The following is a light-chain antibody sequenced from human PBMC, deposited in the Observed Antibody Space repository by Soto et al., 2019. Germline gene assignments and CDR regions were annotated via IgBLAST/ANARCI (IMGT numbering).Light chain of an antibody. CDR2: VAS. V-gene: IGKV1-39*01. J-gene: IGKJ4*01. CDR1: QSIGSY. Sequence: DIQMTQSPSSLSASVGDRVTITCRASQSIGSYLSWYQQKPGKAPKLIINVASTLQIGVPSRFSGSGSGTDFTLAISSLQPEEFTTYYCQQSSSTPQTCGGGTRGEIK. CDR3: QQSSSTPQT.